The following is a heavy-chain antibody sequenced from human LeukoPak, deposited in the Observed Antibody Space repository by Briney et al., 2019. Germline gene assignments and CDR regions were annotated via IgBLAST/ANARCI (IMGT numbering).Heavy chain of an antibody. CDR2: ISPSSSFI. J-gene: IGHJ3*02. CDR1: GFTFSSYS. D-gene: IGHD3-10*01. CDR3: ARDRAINPGDAFDI. V-gene: IGHV3-21*01. Sequence: PEGSLRLSCAASGFTFSSYSLTWVRQAPGKGLEGVSSISPSSSFIYYADSVKGRFTISRDNAKNSLYLQMTSLRAEDTAVYYCARDRAINPGDAFDIWGQGTMVTVSS.